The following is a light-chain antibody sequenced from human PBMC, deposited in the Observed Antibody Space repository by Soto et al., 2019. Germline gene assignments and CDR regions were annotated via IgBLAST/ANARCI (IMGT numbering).Light chain of an antibody. CDR1: QSVSSN. Sequence: EIVMTQTPANQRVSGGESTSLSSRDSQSVSSNLAWYQQKPGQAPRLLIYGASTRETGIPARFIGSGSGTECTLTISGLQSEDPAVHSWQQYDNWTRTFGQGTKVDIK. J-gene: IGKJ1*01. CDR3: QQYDNWTRT. V-gene: IGKV3-15*01. CDR2: GAS.